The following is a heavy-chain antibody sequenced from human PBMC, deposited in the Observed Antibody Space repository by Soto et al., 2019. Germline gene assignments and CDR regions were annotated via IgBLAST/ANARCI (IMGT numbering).Heavy chain of an antibody. Sequence: PSETLSLTCTVSGGSISSSSYYWGWIRQPPGKGLEWIGSIYYSGSTYYNPSLKSRVTISVDTSKNQFSLKLSSVTAADTAVYYCGTSVAAAGSFDYWGQGTLVTVSS. CDR2: IYYSGST. D-gene: IGHD6-13*01. V-gene: IGHV4-39*01. CDR1: GGSISSSSYY. CDR3: GTSVAAAGSFDY. J-gene: IGHJ4*02.